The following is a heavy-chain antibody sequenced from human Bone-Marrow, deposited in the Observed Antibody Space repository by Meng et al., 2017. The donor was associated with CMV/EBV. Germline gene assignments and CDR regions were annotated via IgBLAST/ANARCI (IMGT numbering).Heavy chain of an antibody. D-gene: IGHD4-17*01. CDR3: AGVAYDYGDRHFAY. CDR2: ISSGSSSYI. Sequence: GESLKISCAASGFTFSSYSMKWVRQAPGKGLEWVSSISSGSSSYIYYADSVKGRFTISRDNAKDSLYLQMSSLRGEDTAVYYCAGVAYDYGDRHFAYWGQGALVTVSS. J-gene: IGHJ4*02. V-gene: IGHV3-21*01. CDR1: GFTFSSYS.